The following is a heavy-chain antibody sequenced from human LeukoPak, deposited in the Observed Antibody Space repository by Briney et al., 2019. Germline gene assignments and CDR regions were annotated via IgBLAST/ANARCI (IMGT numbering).Heavy chain of an antibody. CDR3: SRPPESGWKDY. Sequence: SETLSLTCTVSGGSISNYYWSWIRQPPGKGLEWIGYIYYSGRTNYNPSLKSRVTLSVDTSNNQFSLRWSSVTAADTAMYYCSRPPESGWKDYWGQGTLVTVSS. CDR2: IYYSGRT. J-gene: IGHJ4*02. V-gene: IGHV4-59*01. CDR1: GGSISNYY. D-gene: IGHD6-19*01.